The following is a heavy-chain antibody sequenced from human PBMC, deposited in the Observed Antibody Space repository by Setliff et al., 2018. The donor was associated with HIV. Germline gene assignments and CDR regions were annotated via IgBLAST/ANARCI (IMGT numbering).Heavy chain of an antibody. CDR2: IYYSGST. CDR3: ARQHYYDSSGRNLMDV. D-gene: IGHD3-22*01. J-gene: IGHJ6*03. CDR1: GGSISNYY. V-gene: IGHV4-59*08. Sequence: SLTCTVSGGSISNYYWSWIRQPPGKGLEWIGYIYYSGSTNYNPSLKNRVTISIDTSKNQFSLKLSSVTAADTAVYYCARQHYYDSSGRNLMDVWGKGTTVTVSS.